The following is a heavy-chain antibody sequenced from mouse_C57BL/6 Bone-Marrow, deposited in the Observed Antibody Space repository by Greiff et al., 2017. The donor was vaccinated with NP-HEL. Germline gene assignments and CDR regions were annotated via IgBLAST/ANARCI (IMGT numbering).Heavy chain of an antibody. Sequence: VQLQQSGAELVKPGASVKLSCKASGYTFTSYWMHWVKQRPGQGLEWIGMIHPNSGSTNYNEKFKSKATLTVDKSSSTAYMQLSSLTSEDSAVYYCARDGYYAMDYWGQGTAGTVAS. J-gene: IGHJ4*01. V-gene: IGHV1-64*01. CDR2: IHPNSGST. CDR3: ARDGYYAMDY. CDR1: GYTFTSYW.